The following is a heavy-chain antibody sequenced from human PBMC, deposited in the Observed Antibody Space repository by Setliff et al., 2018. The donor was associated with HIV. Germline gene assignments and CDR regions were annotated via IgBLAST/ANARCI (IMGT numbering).Heavy chain of an antibody. D-gene: IGHD2-15*01. CDR2: VEPQHGET. CDR1: GYTFTDYY. V-gene: IGHV1-69-2*01. CDR3: ARPPKCSGGSCYSGWFDP. J-gene: IGHJ5*02. Sequence: GASVKVSCKASGYTFTDYYMHWVQQAPGKGLEWMGRVEPQHGETIFAEKFQGRVTITADTSTDTAYMELSSLRSEDTAVYYCARPPKCSGGSCYSGWFDPWGQGTLVTVSS.